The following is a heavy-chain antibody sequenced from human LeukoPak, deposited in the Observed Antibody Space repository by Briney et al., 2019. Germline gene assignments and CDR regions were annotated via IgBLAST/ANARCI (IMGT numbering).Heavy chain of an antibody. CDR1: GYTFTGYY. D-gene: IGHD1-26*01. CDR2: INPNSGGT. J-gene: IGHJ4*02. CDR3: ARVKVGATIYYFDY. V-gene: IGHV1-2*02. Sequence: ASVKVSCKASGYTFTGYYMYWVRQAPGQGLEWMGWINPNSGGTNYAQKFQGRVTMTRDTSISTAYMELSRLRSDDTDVYYCARVKVGATIYYFDYWGQGTLVTVSS.